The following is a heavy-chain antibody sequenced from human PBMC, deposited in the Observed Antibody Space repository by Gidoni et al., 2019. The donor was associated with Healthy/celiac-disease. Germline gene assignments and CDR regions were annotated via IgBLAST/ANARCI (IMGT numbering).Heavy chain of an antibody. CDR2: INHSGST. J-gene: IGHJ4*02. CDR1: GGSFSGYY. Sequence: QVQLQQWGAGLLKPSETLSLTCAVYGGSFSGYYWSWIRQPPGKGLEWIGEINHSGSTNYNPSLKSRVTISVDTSKNQFSLKLSSVTAADTAVYYCARVSLGGLPYYWSQGTLVTVSS. D-gene: IGHD3-16*01. V-gene: IGHV4-34*01. CDR3: ARVSLGGLPYY.